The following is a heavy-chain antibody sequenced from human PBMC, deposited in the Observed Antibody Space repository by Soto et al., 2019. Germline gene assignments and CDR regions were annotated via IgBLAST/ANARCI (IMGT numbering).Heavy chain of an antibody. V-gene: IGHV4-39*01. CDR1: GGSISSSSYY. CDR2: IYYSGST. J-gene: IGHJ4*02. CDR3: ASERRLAGEMATMGHDY. D-gene: IGHD3-16*01. Sequence: QLQLQESGPGLVKPSETLSLTCTVSGGSISSSSYYWGWIRQPPGKGLEWIGSIYYSGSTYYNPSLKSRVTISVDTSKNQFSLKLSSVTAADTAVYYCASERRLAGEMATMGHDYWGQGTLVTVSS.